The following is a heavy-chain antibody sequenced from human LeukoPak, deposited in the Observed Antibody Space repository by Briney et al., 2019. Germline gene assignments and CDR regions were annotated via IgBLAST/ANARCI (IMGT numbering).Heavy chain of an antibody. CDR2: FDPEDGET. D-gene: IGHD3-16*02. CDR3: ATDQLYYDYVWGSYRRGYFDY. J-gene: IGHJ4*02. CDR1: RYTLTELS. V-gene: IGHV1-24*01. Sequence: ASVKVSCKVSRYTLTELSMHWVRQAPGKGLEWMGGFDPEDGETIYAQKFQGRVTMTEDTSTDTAYMELSSLRSEDTAVYYCATDQLYYDYVWGSYRRGYFDYWGQGTLVTVSS.